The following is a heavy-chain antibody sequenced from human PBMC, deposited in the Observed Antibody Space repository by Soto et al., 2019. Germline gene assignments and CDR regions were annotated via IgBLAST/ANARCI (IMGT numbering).Heavy chain of an antibody. CDR2: ISYDGSNK. Sequence: GGSLRLSCAASGFTFSSYGMHWVRQAPGKGLEWVAVISYDGSNKYYADSVKGRFTISRDNSKNTLYLQMNSLRAEDTAVYYCAKDIKVVVAATDDEYYYYYGMDVWGQGTTVTVSS. J-gene: IGHJ6*02. V-gene: IGHV3-30*18. CDR1: GFTFSSYG. CDR3: AKDIKVVVAATDDEYYYYYGMDV. D-gene: IGHD2-15*01.